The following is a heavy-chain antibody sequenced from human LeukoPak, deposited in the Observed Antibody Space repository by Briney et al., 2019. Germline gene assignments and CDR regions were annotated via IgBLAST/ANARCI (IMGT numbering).Heavy chain of an antibody. CDR1: GYSFIGYY. J-gene: IGHJ1*01. D-gene: IGHD6-13*01. CDR2: VNPNSGVT. Sequence: ASVKVSCKASGYSFIGYYIHWVRQAPGQGLEWMGSVNPNSGVTDYAQKFQGRITMTRDTSISTAYMELNRLTSDDTAVYYCARIGISARGTNFHHWGQGTLVTVSS. V-gene: IGHV1-2*02. CDR3: ARIGISARGTNFHH.